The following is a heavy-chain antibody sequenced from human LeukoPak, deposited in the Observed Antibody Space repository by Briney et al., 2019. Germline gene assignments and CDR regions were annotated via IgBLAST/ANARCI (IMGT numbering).Heavy chain of an antibody. J-gene: IGHJ4*02. V-gene: IGHV1-18*01. Sequence: GASVKVSCKASGYTFTSYGISWVRQAPGQELEWMGWISAYNGNTNYAQKLQGRVTMTTDTSTSTAYMELRSLRSDDTAVYYCARDSPYSSGWYQSLVFDYWGQGTLVTVSS. CDR2: ISAYNGNT. D-gene: IGHD6-19*01. CDR3: ARDSPYSSGWYQSLVFDY. CDR1: GYTFTSYG.